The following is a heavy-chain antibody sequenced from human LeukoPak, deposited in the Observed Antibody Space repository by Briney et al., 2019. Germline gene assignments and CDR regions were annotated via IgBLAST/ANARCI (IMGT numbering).Heavy chain of an antibody. V-gene: IGHV1-3*01. CDR3: ARDRYCSGGSCQPGRLKLDY. Sequence: ASVKVSCKASGYVFVSYNIHWVRQAPGQRLEWMGWINGGNGNTKYSQKFQGRVTITKDTSASTVYMELSRLRSEDTAVYYCARDRYCSGGSCQPGRLKLDYWGQGTPVTVSS. CDR1: GYVFVSYN. D-gene: IGHD2-15*01. J-gene: IGHJ4*02. CDR2: INGGNGNT.